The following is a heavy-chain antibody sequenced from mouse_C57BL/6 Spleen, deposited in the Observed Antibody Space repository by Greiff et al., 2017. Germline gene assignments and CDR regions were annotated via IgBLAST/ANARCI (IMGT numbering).Heavy chain of an antibody. CDR1: GFTFSSYT. CDR3: ARGDYYFDY. CDR2: ISSGGGNT. V-gene: IGHV5-9*03. J-gene: IGHJ2*01. Sequence: EVKLMESGGGLVKPGGSLKLSCAASGFTFSSYTMSWVRQTPEKRLEWVATISSGGGNTYYPDSVKGRFTISRDNAKHSLYLQMSSMRSEDTTLYYCARGDYYFDYWGQGTTLTVSS.